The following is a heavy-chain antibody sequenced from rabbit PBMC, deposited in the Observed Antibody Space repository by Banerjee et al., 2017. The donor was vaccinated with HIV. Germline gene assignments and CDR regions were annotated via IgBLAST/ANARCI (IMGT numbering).Heavy chain of an antibody. CDR3: ASFYVNAFDP. V-gene: IGHV1S45*01. CDR2: IDTNDGDT. D-gene: IGHD4-2*01. Sequence: LEESGGGRVKTGGTLTLTCTGSGFSFSSNWICWVRQAPGKGLEWIACIDTNDGDTAKASFPICRFSSSKVSSPIVTLQMTSLTASDSATYFCASFYVNAFDPWGPGTLVTVS. J-gene: IGHJ2*01. CDR1: GFSFSSNW.